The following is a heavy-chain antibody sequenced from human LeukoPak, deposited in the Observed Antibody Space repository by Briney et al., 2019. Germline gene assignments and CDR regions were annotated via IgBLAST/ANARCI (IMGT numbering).Heavy chain of an antibody. CDR1: GGSISSYY. J-gene: IGHJ5*02. CDR3: ARGEVAGMGDWFDP. V-gene: IGHV4-59*01. Sequence: SETLSLTCTVSGGSISSYYWSWIRQPPGKGLEWIGYIYYSGSTNYNPSLKSRVTISVDTSKNQFSLKLSSVTAADTAVYYCARGEVAGMGDWFDPWGQGTLVTVSS. D-gene: IGHD6-19*01. CDR2: IYYSGST.